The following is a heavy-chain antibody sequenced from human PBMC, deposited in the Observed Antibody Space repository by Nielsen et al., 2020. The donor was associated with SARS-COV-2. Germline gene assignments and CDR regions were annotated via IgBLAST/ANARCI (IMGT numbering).Heavy chain of an antibody. CDR2: ISWNSVSI. CDR3: AKVYGDYVGFFDV. D-gene: IGHD4-17*01. Sequence: SLKISCVGSGFTFDDYAMHWVRQAPGKGLEWVSGISWNSVSIDYADSVKVRFTISRDNAKSSLYLQMNSLRAEDTAFYYCAKVYGDYVGFFDVWGRGTLVTVSS. CDR1: GFTFDDYA. V-gene: IGHV3-9*01. J-gene: IGHJ2*01.